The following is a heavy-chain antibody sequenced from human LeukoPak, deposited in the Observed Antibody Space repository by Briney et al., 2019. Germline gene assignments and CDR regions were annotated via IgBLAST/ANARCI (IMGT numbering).Heavy chain of an antibody. D-gene: IGHD3-22*01. CDR1: GFTFSSYW. V-gene: IGHV3-7*01. CDR3: ARSTSYYDSSGYYFDY. J-gene: IGHJ4*02. CDR2: IKQDGSEK. Sequence: GGSLRLSCAASGFTFSSYWMSWVRQAPGKGLEWVANIKQDGSEKYYVDSVKGRFAISRDNAKNSLYLQMNSLRAEDTAVYYCARSTSYYDSSGYYFDYWGQGTLDTVSS.